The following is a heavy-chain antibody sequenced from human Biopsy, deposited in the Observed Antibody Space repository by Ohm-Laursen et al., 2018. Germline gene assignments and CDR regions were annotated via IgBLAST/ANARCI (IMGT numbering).Heavy chain of an antibody. CDR2: INPNSGGT. CDR1: GYTFIDYY. J-gene: IGHJ4*02. Sequence: ASVKVSCKASGYTFIDYYIHWVRQAPGQGLEWMGWINPNSGGTKYAQKFQGGVTMAGDTSINTVHMDLRNLRSDDTAVYYCARRTWDNWGLGTLITVSS. V-gene: IGHV1-2*02. CDR3: ARRTWDN.